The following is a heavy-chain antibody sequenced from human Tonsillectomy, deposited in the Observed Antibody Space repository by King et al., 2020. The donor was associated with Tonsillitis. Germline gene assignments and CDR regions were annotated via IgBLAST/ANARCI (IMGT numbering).Heavy chain of an antibody. J-gene: IGHJ3*02. CDR1: GFSFSSFG. Sequence: VQLVESGGGVVQPGRSLRLSCAASGFSFSSFGMHWVRQAPGKGLEWVAVIWYDGSNENYVDSVKGRFTISRDNSKNTLHLQMNSLTVGDTAVYYCARENLHYDFVGGALYIWGQGTMVTVSS. CDR2: IWYDGSNE. CDR3: ARENLHYDFVGGALYI. D-gene: IGHD3-16*01. V-gene: IGHV3-33*01.